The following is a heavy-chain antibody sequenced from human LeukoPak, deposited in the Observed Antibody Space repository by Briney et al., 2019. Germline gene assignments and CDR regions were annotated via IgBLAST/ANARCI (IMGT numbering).Heavy chain of an antibody. CDR2: NIPILGIA. Sequence: SVKVSCKASGYTFIGYYMNWVRQAPGQGLEWMGRNIPILGIANYAQKFQGRVTITADKSTSTAYMELSSLRSEDTAVYFCARDNYYDSSGYYDYWGQGTLVTVSS. J-gene: IGHJ4*02. CDR3: ARDNYYDSSGYYDY. CDR1: GYTFIGYY. D-gene: IGHD3-22*01. V-gene: IGHV1-69*04.